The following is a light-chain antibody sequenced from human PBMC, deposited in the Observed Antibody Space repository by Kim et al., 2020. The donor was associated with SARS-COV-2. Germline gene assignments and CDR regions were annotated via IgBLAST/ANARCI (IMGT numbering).Light chain of an antibody. J-gene: IGLJ3*02. CDR1: SSDIGGYNY. CDR2: DVT. CDR3: CSYAGSYSWV. V-gene: IGLV2-11*01. Sequence: QSALTQPRSVSGSPGQSVTISCTGTSSDIGGYNYVSWYQHHPGKAPKLMISDVTKRPSGVPDRFSGPKSGNTASLTISGLQAEDEADYYCCSYAGSYSWVFGGGTQLTV.